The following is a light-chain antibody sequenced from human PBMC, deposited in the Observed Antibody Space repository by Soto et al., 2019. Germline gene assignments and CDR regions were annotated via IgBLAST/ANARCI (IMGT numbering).Light chain of an antibody. CDR2: GPS. Sequence: EIVLTQSPGTLSVSPGERATLSFRASQSITSSFLAWYQQKPGQAPRLLISGPSSRATGIPERFSASGSGTDFTLTISRLEPEDFAVYYCQQFGDSLITFGQGTRLEIK. V-gene: IGKV3-20*01. CDR3: QQFGDSLIT. J-gene: IGKJ5*01. CDR1: QSITSSF.